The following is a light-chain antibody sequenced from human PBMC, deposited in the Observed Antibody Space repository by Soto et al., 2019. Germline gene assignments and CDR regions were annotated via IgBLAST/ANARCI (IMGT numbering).Light chain of an antibody. J-gene: IGKJ1*01. CDR2: DAS. CDR3: HQYNSYFQT. V-gene: IGKV1-8*01. Sequence: AVRMTQSPSSLSASTGDRVTITCRASQGISNYLNWYQQKPGKAPKLLIYDASNLETGVPSRFSGSGSGTEFTLTIDSLQPDDFATYYCHQYNSYFQTFGQGTKVHI. CDR1: QGISNY.